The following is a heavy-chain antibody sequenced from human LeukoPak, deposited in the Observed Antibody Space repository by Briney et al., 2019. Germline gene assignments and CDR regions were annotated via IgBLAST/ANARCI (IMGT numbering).Heavy chain of an antibody. Sequence: PGGSLRLSCAASGFTFSSYWMHWVRQAPGKGLVWVSRINSDGSSTSYADSVKGRFTISRDNAKNTLYLQMNSLRAEDTAVYYCASAAPYEPLDYWGQGTLVTVSS. V-gene: IGHV3-74*01. CDR1: GFTFSSYW. CDR3: ASAAPYEPLDY. CDR2: INSDGSST. D-gene: IGHD3-22*01. J-gene: IGHJ4*02.